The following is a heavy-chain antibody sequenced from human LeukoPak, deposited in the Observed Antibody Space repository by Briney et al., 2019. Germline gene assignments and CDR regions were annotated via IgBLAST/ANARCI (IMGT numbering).Heavy chain of an antibody. CDR2: LKSKTDGGTT. D-gene: IGHD5-12*01. J-gene: IGHJ4*02. CDR3: TTSVATGPDY. Sequence: GGSLRLSCAASGFTFSSYAMHWVRQAPGKGLEWVGRLKSKTDGGTTDYAAPVKGRFTISRDDSKNTLYLQMNSLKTEDAAVYYCTTSVATGPDYWGQGTLVTVSS. V-gene: IGHV3-15*07. CDR1: GFTFSSYA.